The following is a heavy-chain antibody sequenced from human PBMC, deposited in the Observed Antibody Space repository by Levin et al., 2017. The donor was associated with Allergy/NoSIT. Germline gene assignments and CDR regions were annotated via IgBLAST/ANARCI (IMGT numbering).Heavy chain of an antibody. D-gene: IGHD1-7*01. CDR2: IDYSVNT. J-gene: IGHJ6*02. V-gene: IGHV4-30-4*01. Sequence: SETLSLTCTVSGGSINSGDYYWNWIRQTPGKGLEWIGYIDYSVNTYYNPSLKSRVTMSVDTSKKQLSLKLSSVTAADTAVYYCARERRELKDDFYYYDGMDVWGPGTTVTVSS. CDR1: GGSINSGDYY. CDR3: ARERRELKDDFYYYDGMDV.